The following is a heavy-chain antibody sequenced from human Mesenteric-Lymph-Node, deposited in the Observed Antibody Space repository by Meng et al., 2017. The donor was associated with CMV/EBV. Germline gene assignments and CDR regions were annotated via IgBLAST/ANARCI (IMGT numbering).Heavy chain of an antibody. CDR3: ARERFLAGMDV. CDR1: GYTFTSYD. J-gene: IGHJ6*02. V-gene: IGHV1-8*02. CDR2: MNPNSGNT. D-gene: IGHD3-3*01. Sequence: ASVKVSCKASGYTFTSYDINWVRQATGQGLEWMGWMNPNSGNTGYAQKFQGRVTMTRDTSISTAYMELSRLRSDDTAVYYCARERFLAGMDVWGQGTTVTVSS.